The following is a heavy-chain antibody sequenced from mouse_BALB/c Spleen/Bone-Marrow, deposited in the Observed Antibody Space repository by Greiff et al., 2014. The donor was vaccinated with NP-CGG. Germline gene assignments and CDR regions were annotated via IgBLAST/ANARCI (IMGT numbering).Heavy chain of an antibody. Sequence: QVQLQQSGAELAKPGASVKMSCKASGYTFTSYWMHWIKQRPGQGLEWIGYINPSTGYTEYNQTFKGKATLTAVKSSTTAYMQLSSLTSEDSAVYYCARDDYDAFAYWGQGTLVTVPA. V-gene: IGHV1-7*01. CDR2: INPSTGYT. D-gene: IGHD2-4*01. CDR1: GYTFTSYW. CDR3: ARDDYDAFAY. J-gene: IGHJ3*01.